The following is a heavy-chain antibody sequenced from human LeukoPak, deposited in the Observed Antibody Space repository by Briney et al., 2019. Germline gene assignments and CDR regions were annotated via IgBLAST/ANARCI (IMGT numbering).Heavy chain of an antibody. V-gene: IGHV3-11*04. D-gene: IGHD3-9*01. J-gene: IGHJ4*02. Sequence: LSLTCTVSGGSISSYYWSWIRQPPGKGLEWVSYIGRSGTTIHYADSVKGRFTISWDNAKKSLYLQMNSLRAEDTAVYYCARSGKIYFDWLLDYWGQGTLVTVSS. CDR2: IGRSGTTI. CDR3: ARSGKIYFDWLLDY. CDR1: GGSISSYY.